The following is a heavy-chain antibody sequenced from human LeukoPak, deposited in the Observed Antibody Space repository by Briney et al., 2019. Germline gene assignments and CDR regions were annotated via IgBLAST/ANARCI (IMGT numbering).Heavy chain of an antibody. V-gene: IGHV4-4*09. CDR1: GVSISSYY. CDR3: ARATPVWGVRFDY. J-gene: IGHJ4*02. CDR2: IYTTGDT. Sequence: SETLSLTCTVSGVSISSYYWSWIRQPPGKGLEWIGSIYTTGDTRYNPSLKSRVTISVDTSKNQFSLKLSSVTAADTAVYYCARATPVWGVRFDYWGQGTLVTVSS. D-gene: IGHD3-10*01.